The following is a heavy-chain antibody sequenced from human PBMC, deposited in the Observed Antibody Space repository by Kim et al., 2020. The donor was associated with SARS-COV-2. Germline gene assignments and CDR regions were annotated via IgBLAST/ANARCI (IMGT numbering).Heavy chain of an antibody. CDR1: GGSVSSPSYY. CDR2: MYYSGNR. CDR3: VRSFLYNILTGFYHFDS. J-gene: IGHJ4*02. Sequence: SETLSLTCTVSGGSVSSPSYYWGWIRQPPGKGLDWIGSMYYSGNRFYNSSLKSRVTMSVDTSKNQFSLRLKSVTVADTAVYYCVRSFLYNILTGFYHFDSWGQGTPVTVAS. D-gene: IGHD3-9*01. V-gene: IGHV4-39*01.